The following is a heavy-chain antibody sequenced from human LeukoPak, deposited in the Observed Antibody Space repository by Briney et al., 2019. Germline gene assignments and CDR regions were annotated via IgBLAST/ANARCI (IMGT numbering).Heavy chain of an antibody. Sequence: PGGSLRLSCAASGFTFSSYAMSWVRQAPGKGLDWVSAISGSGGSTYYADSVKGRFTISRDNSKNTLYLQMNSLRAEDTAVYYCAAGGSGSYWWFDPWGQGTLVTVSS. D-gene: IGHD3-10*01. J-gene: IGHJ5*02. CDR3: AAGGSGSYWWFDP. CDR2: ISGSGGST. V-gene: IGHV3-23*01. CDR1: GFTFSSYA.